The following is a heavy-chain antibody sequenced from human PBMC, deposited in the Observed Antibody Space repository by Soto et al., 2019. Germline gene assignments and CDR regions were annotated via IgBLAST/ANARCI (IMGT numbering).Heavy chain of an antibody. Sequence: GESLKISCKGSGYSFTSYWISWVRQMPGKGLEWMGIIYPGDSDTRYGPSFQGQVTISADKSISTAYLQWSSLKASDTAMYYCARPDSLYCGSGSARTGSFDYWGQGTLVTAPQ. CDR1: GYSFTSYW. CDR2: IYPGDSDT. V-gene: IGHV5-51*01. J-gene: IGHJ4*02. CDR3: ARPDSLYCGSGSARTGSFDY. D-gene: IGHD3-10*01.